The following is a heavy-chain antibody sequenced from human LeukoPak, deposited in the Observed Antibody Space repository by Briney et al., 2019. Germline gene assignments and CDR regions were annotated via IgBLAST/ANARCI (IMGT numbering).Heavy chain of an antibody. J-gene: IGHJ5*02. D-gene: IGHD3-3*01. CDR2: IDHSGRT. V-gene: IGHV4-38-2*02. CDR3: ARVPHGETIFGVVLYWFDP. Sequence: SETLSLTCTVSGYSISSRYYWGWVRQPPEKGLEWIGSIDHSGRTFYNPSLKSRVTILVDTSKNQLSLKMNSVTAADTAVYYCARVPHGETIFGVVLYWFDPWGQGTLVTVSS. CDR1: GYSISSRYY.